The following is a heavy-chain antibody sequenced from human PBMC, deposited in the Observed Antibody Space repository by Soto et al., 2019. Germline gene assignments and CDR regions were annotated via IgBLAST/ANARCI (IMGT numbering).Heavy chain of an antibody. CDR3: AGYCSGGSCYYNWFDP. Sequence: SETLSLTCTVSGGSISSGGYYWSWIRQHPGKGLEWIGYIYYSGSTYYNPSLKSRVTISVDTSKNQFSLKLSSVTAADTAVYYCAGYCSGGSCYYNWFDPWGQGNMVTISS. CDR2: IYYSGST. D-gene: IGHD2-15*01. CDR1: GGSISSGGYY. J-gene: IGHJ5*02. V-gene: IGHV4-31*03.